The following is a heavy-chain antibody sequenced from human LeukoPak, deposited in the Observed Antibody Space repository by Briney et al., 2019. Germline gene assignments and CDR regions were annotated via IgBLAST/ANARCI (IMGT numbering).Heavy chain of an antibody. Sequence: GGSLRLSCAASGFTFSSYAMSWVRQAPGKGLEWVSAISGSGGSTYYADSVKGRFTISRDNSKNTLYLQMNSLRAEDTAVYYCAKQPLGSSPPHTNWFDSWGQGTLVTVSS. J-gene: IGHJ5*01. D-gene: IGHD6-13*01. CDR1: GFTFSSYA. CDR3: AKQPLGSSPPHTNWFDS. CDR2: ISGSGGST. V-gene: IGHV3-23*01.